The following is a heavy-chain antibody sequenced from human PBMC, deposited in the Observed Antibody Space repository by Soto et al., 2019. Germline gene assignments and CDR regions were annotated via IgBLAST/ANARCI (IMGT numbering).Heavy chain of an antibody. CDR1: GYSFTSYW. D-gene: IGHD5-12*01. V-gene: IGHV5-51*01. CDR3: ARYCLAELRFSWFDP. CDR2: IYPGDSDT. J-gene: IGHJ5*02. Sequence: GESLKISCKGSGYSFTSYWIGWVRQMPGKGLEWMGIIYPGDSDTRYSPSFQGQVTISADKSISTAYLQWSSLKASDTAMYYCARYCLAELRFSWFDPWGQGTLVTVSS.